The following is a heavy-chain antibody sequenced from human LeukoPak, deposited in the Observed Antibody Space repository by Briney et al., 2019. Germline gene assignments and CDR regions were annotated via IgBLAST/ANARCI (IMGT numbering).Heavy chain of an antibody. Sequence: SETLSLTCTVSGGSISSSSYYWGWIRQPPGKGLEWIGSIYYSGSTYYNPSLKSRVTISVDTSKNQFSLKLSSVTAADTAVYYCARLERGSFTQDYFDYWGQGTLVTVSS. D-gene: IGHD2-15*01. CDR1: GGSISSSSYY. CDR2: IYYSGST. CDR3: ARLERGSFTQDYFDY. V-gene: IGHV4-39*01. J-gene: IGHJ4*02.